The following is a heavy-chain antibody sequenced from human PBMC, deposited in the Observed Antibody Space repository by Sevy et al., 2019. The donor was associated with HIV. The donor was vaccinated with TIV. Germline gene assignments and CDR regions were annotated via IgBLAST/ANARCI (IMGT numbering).Heavy chain of an antibody. CDR3: ARGGSGDYYYYGVDV. V-gene: IGHV3-30*03. CDR1: GFTFRNFG. CDR2: VSYDGSSK. Sequence: LRLSCVGSGFTFRNFGLHWLRQAPGKGLEWLSVVSYDGSSKYYVDSVKGRFIVSRDNSKNTLYLQMNSLRTEDTAVYYCARGGSGDYYYYGVDVWGQGTTVTVSS. D-gene: IGHD3-10*01. J-gene: IGHJ6*02.